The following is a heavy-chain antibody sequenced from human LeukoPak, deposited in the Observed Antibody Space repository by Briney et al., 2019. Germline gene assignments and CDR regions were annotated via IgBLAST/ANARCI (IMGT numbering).Heavy chain of an antibody. CDR2: INHSGST. Sequence: SETLSLTCAVYGGSFSGYYWSWIRQPPGKGLEWIGEINHSGSTNYNPSLKSRVTISVDTSKNQFSLKLSSVTAADTAVYYCARGRSGYYYYNMDVWGKGTTVTVSS. V-gene: IGHV4-34*01. D-gene: IGHD3-10*01. CDR3: ARGRSGYYYYNMDV. CDR1: GGSFSGYY. J-gene: IGHJ6*03.